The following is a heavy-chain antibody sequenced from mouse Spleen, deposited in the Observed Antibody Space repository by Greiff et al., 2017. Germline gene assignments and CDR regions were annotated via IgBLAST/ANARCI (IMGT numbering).Heavy chain of an antibody. Sequence: QVQLQQSGAELVRPGSSVKLSCKASGYTFTSYWMDWVKQRPGQGLEWIGNIYPSDSETHYNQKFKDKATLTVDKSSSTAYMQLSSLTSEDSAVYYCARPTTGFYAMDYWGQGTSVTFSS. J-gene: IGHJ4*01. CDR1: GYTFTSYW. CDR2: IYPSDSET. D-gene: IGHD4-1*02. V-gene: IGHV1-61*01. CDR3: ARPTTGFYAMDY.